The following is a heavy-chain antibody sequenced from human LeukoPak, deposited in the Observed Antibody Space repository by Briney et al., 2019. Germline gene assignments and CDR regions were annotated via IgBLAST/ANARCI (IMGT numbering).Heavy chain of an antibody. CDR2: ISAYNGNT. Sequence: ASVKVSCKASGYTFTSYGICWVRQAPGHGLEWMGWISAYNGNTNHAQKLQGRVTMNTDTSTSTAYMELRSLRSDDTAVYYCARDGVSYSRGYYGMDVWGQGTTVTVSS. V-gene: IGHV1-18*01. J-gene: IGHJ6*02. CDR3: ARDGVSYSRGYYGMDV. CDR1: GYTFTSYG. D-gene: IGHD1-26*01.